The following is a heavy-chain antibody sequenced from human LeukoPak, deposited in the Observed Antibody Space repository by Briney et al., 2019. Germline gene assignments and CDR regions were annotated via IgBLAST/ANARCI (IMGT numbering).Heavy chain of an antibody. J-gene: IGHJ4*02. CDR2: ISYDGSNK. V-gene: IGHV3-30*04. Sequence: GGTLRLSCAASGFTFSSYDMHWGRDAPGKGLGWGAVISYDGSNKYYADSAKGRFTISRDNSKKTLYMQMNSLRAEDTAVYYCARVSHPYSSSHHNIDYWGQGTLVTVSS. CDR3: ARVSHPYSSSHHNIDY. D-gene: IGHD6-6*01. CDR1: GFTFSSYD.